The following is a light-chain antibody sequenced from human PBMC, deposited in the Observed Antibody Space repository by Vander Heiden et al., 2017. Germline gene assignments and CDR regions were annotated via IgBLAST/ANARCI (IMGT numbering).Light chain of an antibody. V-gene: IGLV2-14*01. J-gene: IGLJ2*01. CDR2: DVS. CDR1: SSDVGGYSY. Sequence: QSALTQPASVSGSPGQSITLTCTGTSSDVGGYSYVSWYQQHPGKAPKLMIYDVSNRPSGVSNRFSGSKSGNTASLTISELQAEDEADYYCSSYTSSSTPAVVFGGGTKLTVL. CDR3: SSYTSSSTPAVV.